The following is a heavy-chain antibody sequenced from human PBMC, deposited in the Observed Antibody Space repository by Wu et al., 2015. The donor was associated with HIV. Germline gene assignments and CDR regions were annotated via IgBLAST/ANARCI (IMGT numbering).Heavy chain of an antibody. D-gene: IGHD2-2*01. J-gene: IGHJ6*03. V-gene: IGHV1-46*03. CDR1: GNTLSELT. CDR3: ARGDIVVVPAAISHYMDV. CDR2: INPSGGST. Sequence: QVQLVQSGAEVKKPGASVKVSCKVSGNTLSELTIHWVRQPHGKGLEWMGIINPSGGSTSYAQKFQGRVTMTRDTSTSTVYMELSSLRSEDTAVYYCARGDIVVVPAAISHYMDVWGKGTTGHRLL.